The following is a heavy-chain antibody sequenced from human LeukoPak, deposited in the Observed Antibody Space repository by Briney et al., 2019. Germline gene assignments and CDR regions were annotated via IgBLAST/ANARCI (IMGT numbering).Heavy chain of an antibody. CDR1: GGSISSYY. D-gene: IGHD2-2*01. CDR3: ARQVVVVPTAMSWFDP. J-gene: IGHJ5*02. V-gene: IGHV4-59*08. CDR2: IYYSGST. Sequence: SETLSLTCIVSGGSISSYYWSWIRQPPGKGLEWLGYIYYSGSTNYNPSPKSRVTISVDTSKNQFSLKLSSVTAADTAVYYCARQVVVVPTAMSWFDPWGQGTLVTVSS.